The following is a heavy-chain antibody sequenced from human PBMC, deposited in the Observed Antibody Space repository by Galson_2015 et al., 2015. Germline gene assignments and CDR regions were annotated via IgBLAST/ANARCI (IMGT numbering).Heavy chain of an antibody. D-gene: IGHD2-15*01. CDR1: GFTFSSYA. CDR2: ISYDGSNK. Sequence: SLRLSCAASGFTFSSYAMHWVRQAPGKGLEWVAVISYDGSNKYYADSVKGRFTISRDNSKNTLYLQMNSLRAEDTAVYYCAKAGCSGGSCYSGCWGQGTLVTVSS. V-gene: IGHV3-30*04. J-gene: IGHJ4*02. CDR3: AKAGCSGGSCYSGC.